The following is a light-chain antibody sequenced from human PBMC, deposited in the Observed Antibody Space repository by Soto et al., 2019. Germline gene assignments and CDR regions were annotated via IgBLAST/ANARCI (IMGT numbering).Light chain of an antibody. J-gene: IGKJ1*01. CDR2: DAS. Sequence: DIQMTQSPSTLSASVGDRVSFTCRASHYISMWLAWYRQRPGKAPSLLITDASKLESGVPPRFNGSRSETEFTLTIRNLQPDDFATYYCQQYNSFPWTFGLGTKVEIK. CDR3: QQYNSFPWT. V-gene: IGKV1-5*01. CDR1: HYISMW.